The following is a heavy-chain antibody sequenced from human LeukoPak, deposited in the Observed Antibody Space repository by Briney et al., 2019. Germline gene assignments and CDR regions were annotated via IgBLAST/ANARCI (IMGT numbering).Heavy chain of an antibody. V-gene: IGHV1-3*03. Sequence: GASVKVSCKASGGTFSSYAIHWVRLAPGQRLEWMGWINGGNGNTRYSQELQGRVTITKDTSASTAYMELSSLTSEDVAVYYCARGSSGWSQFDYWGQGTLVTVSS. D-gene: IGHD6-19*01. CDR3: ARGSSGWSQFDY. CDR2: INGGNGNT. CDR1: GGTFSSYA. J-gene: IGHJ4*02.